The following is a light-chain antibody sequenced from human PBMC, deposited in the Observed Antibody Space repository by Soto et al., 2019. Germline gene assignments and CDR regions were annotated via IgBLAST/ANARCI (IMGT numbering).Light chain of an antibody. J-gene: IGKJ4*01. CDR3: QQYNSHDDIA. Sequence: DIQMTQSPSSLSASVGDRVTITCRASQSISSFLTWYQQKAGKAPKLLIYAASSLQSGVPSRFSGSGSGTDFTLTISSLQPDDSATYYCQQYNSHDDIAFGRGTKVDIK. CDR1: QSISSF. V-gene: IGKV1-39*01. CDR2: AAS.